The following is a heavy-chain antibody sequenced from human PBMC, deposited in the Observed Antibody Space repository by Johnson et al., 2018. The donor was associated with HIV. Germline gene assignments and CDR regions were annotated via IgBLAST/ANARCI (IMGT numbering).Heavy chain of an antibody. J-gene: IGHJ3*02. CDR3: ARGLRAGSSNAFDI. Sequence: VQLVESGGGVVQPGKSLRLSCAASQVTFSSYGMHWVRQAPGKGMEYVSGMSSNGGSTSYANSVKGRFTISRDNSKNTLWLQMGSLSAEDMAVYYCARGLRAGSSNAFDIWGQGTVVTVSA. D-gene: IGHD3-10*01. CDR2: MSSNGGST. CDR1: QVTFSSYG. V-gene: IGHV3-64*01.